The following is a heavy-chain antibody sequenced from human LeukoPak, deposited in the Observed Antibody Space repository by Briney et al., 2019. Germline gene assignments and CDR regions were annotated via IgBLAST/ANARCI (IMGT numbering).Heavy chain of an antibody. V-gene: IGHV4-4*07. Sequence: SETLSLTCTVSGDSISSYYWSWIRQPAGKGLEWIGRIYTSGSTNYNPSLKSRVTMSVDTSKNQFSLKLSSVTAADTAVYYCARLYGGYDSYWFDPWGQGTLVTVSS. D-gene: IGHD5-12*01. CDR1: GDSISSYY. CDR3: ARLYGGYDSYWFDP. J-gene: IGHJ5*02. CDR2: IYTSGST.